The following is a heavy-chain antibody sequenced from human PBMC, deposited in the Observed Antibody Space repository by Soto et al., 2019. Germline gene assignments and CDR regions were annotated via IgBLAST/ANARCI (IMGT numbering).Heavy chain of an antibody. CDR1: GFTFSNAW. Sequence: GGSLRLPCAASGFTFSNAWMSWVRQAPGKGLEWVGRIKSKTDGGTTDYAAPVKGRFTISRDDSKNTLYLQMNSLKTEDTAVYYCTTLIRGSLDAQDYWGQGTLVTVSS. CDR3: TTLIRGSLDAQDY. J-gene: IGHJ4*02. D-gene: IGHD5-12*01. V-gene: IGHV3-15*01. CDR2: IKSKTDGGTT.